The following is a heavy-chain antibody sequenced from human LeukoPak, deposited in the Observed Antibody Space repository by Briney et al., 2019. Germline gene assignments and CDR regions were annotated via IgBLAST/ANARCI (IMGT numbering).Heavy chain of an antibody. V-gene: IGHV3-23*01. CDR3: ARGFHSFDI. Sequence: GGSLRLSCAASGFTFSSYAMSWVRQAPGKGLEWVSAISGSGGSTYYADSVKGRFTVSRDNSKNTLYLQMNSLITEDTAVYFCARGFHSFDIWGQGTMVTVSS. J-gene: IGHJ3*02. CDR2: ISGSGGST. CDR1: GFTFSSYA.